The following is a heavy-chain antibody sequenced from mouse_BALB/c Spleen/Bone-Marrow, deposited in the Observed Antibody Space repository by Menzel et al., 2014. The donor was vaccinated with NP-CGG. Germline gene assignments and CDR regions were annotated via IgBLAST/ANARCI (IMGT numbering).Heavy chain of an antibody. J-gene: IGHJ4*01. CDR1: GFNIKDTY. D-gene: IGHD2-3*01. CDR3: ARWLLPYGLDY. Sequence: EVKLQESGAELVKPGASVKLSCTASGFNIKDTYMHWVKQGPEQGLEWIGRIGPANGNTKYDPKFQGKATITADTSSNTAYLQLSSLTSEDTAVYYCARWLLPYGLDYWGQGTSVTVSS. V-gene: IGHV14-3*02. CDR2: IGPANGNT.